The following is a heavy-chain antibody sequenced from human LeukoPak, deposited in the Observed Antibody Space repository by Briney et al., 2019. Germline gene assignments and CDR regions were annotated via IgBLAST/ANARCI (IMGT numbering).Heavy chain of an antibody. J-gene: IGHJ1*01. CDR1: GYTFTGYQ. Sequence: ASVKVSCKASGYTFTGYQMHWVRQAPGQGLEWMGRINPNSGATNYAQKFQGRVTKTRDTSISTAYMELSRLRSDDTAVYYCASPRISGDSSGYYDTLQYWGQGTLVTVSS. CDR3: ASPRISGDSSGYYDTLQY. D-gene: IGHD3-22*01. CDR2: INPNSGAT. V-gene: IGHV1-2*06.